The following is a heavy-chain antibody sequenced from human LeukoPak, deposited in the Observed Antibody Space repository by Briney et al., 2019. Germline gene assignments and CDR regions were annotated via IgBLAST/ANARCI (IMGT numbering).Heavy chain of an antibody. J-gene: IGHJ6*03. CDR1: GGTFSSYA. V-gene: IGHV1-69*06. CDR2: IIPIFGTA. Sequence: SVKLSCKASGGTFSSYAISWVRQAPGQGLEWMGGIIPIFGTANYAQKFQGRVTITADNSTSTAYMELSSLRSEDTAVYYCAKTTYGDYGDANYYYFYYMDVWGKGTTVTVSS. CDR3: AKTTYGDYGDANYYYFYYMDV. D-gene: IGHD4-17*01.